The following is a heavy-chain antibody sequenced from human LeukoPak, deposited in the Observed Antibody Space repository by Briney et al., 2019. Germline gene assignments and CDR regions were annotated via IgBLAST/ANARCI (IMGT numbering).Heavy chain of an antibody. V-gene: IGHV1-46*01. CDR3: ARENSYGYGNYYYYMDV. Sequence: ASVKVSCKASGYTFTSYYMHWVRQAPGQGLEWMGIINPGGGSTSYAQKFQGRVTMTRDMSTSTVYMELSSLRSEDTAVYYCARENSYGYGNYYYYMDVWGKGTTVTVSS. CDR2: INPGGGST. CDR1: GYTFTSYY. J-gene: IGHJ6*03. D-gene: IGHD5-18*01.